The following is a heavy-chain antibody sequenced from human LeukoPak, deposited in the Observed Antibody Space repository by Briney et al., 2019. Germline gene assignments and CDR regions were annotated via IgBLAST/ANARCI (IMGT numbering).Heavy chain of an antibody. D-gene: IGHD4-23*01. Sequence: GASVKVSCEASGYTFTGYYMHWVRQAPGQGLEWMGWINPNSGGTNYAQKFQGRVTMTRDTSISTAYMELSRLRSDDTAVYYCARPNIVHDYGGNADAFDIWGQGTMVTVSS. CDR2: INPNSGGT. CDR1: GYTFTGYY. J-gene: IGHJ3*02. V-gene: IGHV1-2*02. CDR3: ARPNIVHDYGGNADAFDI.